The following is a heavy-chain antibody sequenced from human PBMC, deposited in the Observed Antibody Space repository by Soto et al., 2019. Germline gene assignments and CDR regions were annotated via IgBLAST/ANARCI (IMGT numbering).Heavy chain of an antibody. J-gene: IGHJ5*02. CDR1: GGSINSSSYF. V-gene: IGHV4-39*01. CDR2: IYYSGST. Sequence: SETLSLTCSVSGGSINSSSYFWGWVRQPPGKGLEWIGSIYYSGSTHYNPSLRSRVTISVDTSKNQFSLKLSSVTAADTAVFYCARHYSSGSRNWFDPWGQGTLVTVSS. CDR3: ARHYSSGSRNWFDP. D-gene: IGHD6-19*01.